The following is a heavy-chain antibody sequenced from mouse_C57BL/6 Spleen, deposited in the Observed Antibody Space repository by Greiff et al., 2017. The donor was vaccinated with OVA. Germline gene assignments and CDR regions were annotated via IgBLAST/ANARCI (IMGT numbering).Heavy chain of an antibody. D-gene: IGHD2-4*01. CDR1: GYTFTDYY. CDR2: LNPNNGGT. CDR3: ARRGYNDYGGDYYAMDD. Sequence: EVQLQQSGPELVKPGASVKISCKASGYTFTDYYMNWVKQSHGKSLEWIGDLNPNNGGTSYNQKFKGKATLTVDKSSSTAYMELRSLTSEDSAVYYCARRGYNDYGGDYYAMDDWGQGTSVTVSS. J-gene: IGHJ4*01. V-gene: IGHV1-26*01.